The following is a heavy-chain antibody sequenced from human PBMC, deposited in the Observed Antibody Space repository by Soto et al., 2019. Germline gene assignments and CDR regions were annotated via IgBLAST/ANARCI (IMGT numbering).Heavy chain of an antibody. D-gene: IGHD1-26*01. J-gene: IGHJ4*02. Sequence: EVQLVESGGGLVQPGGSLRLSCAASGFIFTSYSMNWVRQAPGKGLEWLSYIRIDSNHIGYADSVRGRFTISSDIAKNSLYLQMNNLRDEDTAGYYCARDLSYAFDYWGQGTLVTVSS. CDR1: GFIFTSYS. V-gene: IGHV3-48*02. CDR2: IRIDSNHI. CDR3: ARDLSYAFDY.